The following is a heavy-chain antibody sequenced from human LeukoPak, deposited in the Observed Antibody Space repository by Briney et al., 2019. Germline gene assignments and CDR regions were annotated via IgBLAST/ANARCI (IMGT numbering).Heavy chain of an antibody. CDR1: GGSISSSSYY. CDR2: IYYSGST. D-gene: IGHD1-26*01. V-gene: IGHV4-39*01. Sequence: PSETLSLTCTVSGGSISSSSYYWGWIRQPPGKGLEWIGSIYYSGSTYYNPSLKSRVTISVDTSKNQFSLKLSSVTAADTAVYYCTSLRERSYYERGFDYWGQGTLVTVSS. J-gene: IGHJ4*02. CDR3: TSLRERSYYERGFDY.